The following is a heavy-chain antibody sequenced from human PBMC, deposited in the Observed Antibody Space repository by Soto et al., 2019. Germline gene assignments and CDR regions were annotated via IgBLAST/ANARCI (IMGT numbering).Heavy chain of an antibody. Sequence: GESLKLSCKGPGYSFTSYWISWVRQMPGKGMDWVGRIDPNDSNTQYSPPFQGHVTISADKSISTAYLQWSSLKASDTAMYYCARRSSGTYYKTFDYWGQGTLVTVSS. CDR3: ARRSSGTYYKTFDY. D-gene: IGHD3-10*01. CDR2: IDPNDSNT. V-gene: IGHV5-10-1*01. CDR1: GYSFTSYW. J-gene: IGHJ4*02.